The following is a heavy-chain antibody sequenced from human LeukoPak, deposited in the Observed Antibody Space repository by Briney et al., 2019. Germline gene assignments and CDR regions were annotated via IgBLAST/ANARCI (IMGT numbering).Heavy chain of an antibody. J-gene: IGHJ4*02. CDR2: ISGSGGST. V-gene: IGHV3-23*01. Sequence: PGGSLRLSCAASGFTFSSYAMSWVRQAPGKGLEWISAISGSGGSTYYADSVKDRFTISRDNSQNALYLQMNRLRAEDTAVYYCANCYVFLCGSVDYWGQGTLVTVSS. CDR3: ANCYVFLCGSVDY. CDR1: GFTFSSYA. D-gene: IGHD2-2*01.